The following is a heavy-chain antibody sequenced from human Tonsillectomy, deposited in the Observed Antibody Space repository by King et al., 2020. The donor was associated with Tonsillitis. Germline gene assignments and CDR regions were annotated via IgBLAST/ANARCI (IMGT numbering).Heavy chain of an antibody. J-gene: IGHJ6*02. V-gene: IGHV4-59*08. CDR3: ARQNYYGMDV. CDR1: GGSISPYY. CDR2: IYNSGNT. Sequence: LQLQESGPGLVKPSETLSLTCTVSGGSISPYYWTWIRQPPGKGLEWIGYIYNSGNTNYNTSLKSRVTISVDTSKNQFSLKLNSVTAADTAVYYCARQNYYGMDVWGPGTTVTVSS.